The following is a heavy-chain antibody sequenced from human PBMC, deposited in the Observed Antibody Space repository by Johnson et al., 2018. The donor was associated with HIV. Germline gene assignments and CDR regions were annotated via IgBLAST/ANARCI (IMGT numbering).Heavy chain of an antibody. CDR2: ISSSGGTI. D-gene: IGHD1-26*01. CDR3: ARRDSGSLSFDL. Sequence: QVQLVESGGGLVKPGGSLRLSCAASGFTFSDYYMTWIRQAPGKGLEWVSYISSSGGTIYYTDSVKGRFTISRDNAKNSLYLHINSLRAEDTAVYYCARRDSGSLSFDLWGQGTMVTVSS. J-gene: IGHJ3*01. CDR1: GFTFSDYY. V-gene: IGHV3-11*04.